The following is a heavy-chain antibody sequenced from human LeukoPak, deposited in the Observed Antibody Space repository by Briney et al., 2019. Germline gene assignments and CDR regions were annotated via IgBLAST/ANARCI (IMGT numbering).Heavy chain of an antibody. CDR2: IRYDGSNK. D-gene: IGHD1-26*01. CDR3: ARDKGGSYILDY. CDR1: GFTFSTYG. J-gene: IGHJ4*02. V-gene: IGHV3-30*02. Sequence: PGGSLRLSCAASGFTFSTYGMHWVRQAPGKGLEWVAFIRYDGSNKYYVDSVKGRFTISRDNSKNTLYLQMNTLRAEDTAVYYCARDKGGSYILDYWGQGTLVTVSS.